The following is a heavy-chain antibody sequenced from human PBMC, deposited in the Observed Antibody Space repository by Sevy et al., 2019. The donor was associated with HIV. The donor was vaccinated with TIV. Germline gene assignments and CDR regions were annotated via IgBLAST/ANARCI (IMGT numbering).Heavy chain of an antibody. Sequence: GGSLRLSCAASGFTVSSNYMSWVRQAPGKGLEWVSVIYSGGSTYYADSVKGRFTISRDNSKNTLYLQMNSLRAEDMAVYYCARASPSYYFDYWGQGTLVTVSS. CDR2: IYSGGST. D-gene: IGHD2-2*01. CDR3: ARASPSYYFDY. V-gene: IGHV3-53*01. J-gene: IGHJ4*02. CDR1: GFTVSSNY.